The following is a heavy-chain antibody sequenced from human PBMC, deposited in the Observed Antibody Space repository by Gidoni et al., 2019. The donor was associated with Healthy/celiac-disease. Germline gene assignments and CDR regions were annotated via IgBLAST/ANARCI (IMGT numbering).Heavy chain of an antibody. CDR1: GFSLSTSGGG. Sequence: QITLKESGPTRLKPTQTLTLTCTFSGFSLSTSGGGVGWIRQPPGKALEWLALIYWDDDKRYSPSLKSRLTITKDTSKNQVVLTMTNMEPVDTATYYCALGIRTFDYWGQGTLVTVSS. CDR2: IYWDDDK. V-gene: IGHV2-5*02. D-gene: IGHD1-26*01. CDR3: ALGIRTFDY. J-gene: IGHJ4*02.